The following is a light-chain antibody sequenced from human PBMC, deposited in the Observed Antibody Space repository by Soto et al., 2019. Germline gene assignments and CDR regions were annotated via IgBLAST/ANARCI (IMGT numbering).Light chain of an antibody. J-gene: IGLJ1*01. V-gene: IGLV2-14*01. Sequence: QSALTQPASVSGSPGQSITISCSGASSDIGPYDYVSWYQHHPGRAPKLLIYEVSNRPSGVSYRFSGSKSGNTASLTISGLQAEDEGDYYCTTFAPGIIYVFGSGTKLTVL. CDR3: TTFAPGIIYV. CDR1: SSDIGPYDY. CDR2: EVS.